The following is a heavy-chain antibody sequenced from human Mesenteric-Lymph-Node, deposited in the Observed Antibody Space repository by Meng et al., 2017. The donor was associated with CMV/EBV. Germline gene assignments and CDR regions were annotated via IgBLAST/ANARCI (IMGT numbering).Heavy chain of an antibody. D-gene: IGHD6-6*01. CDR3: ARVYGSSSRDYYYGMDV. J-gene: IGHJ6*02. CDR1: GFTFSSYW. V-gene: IGHV3-74*01. Sequence: GGSLRLSCAASGFTFSSYWMHWVRQAPGKGLVWVSRINSDGSSTSYADSVKGQFTISRDNAKNTLYLQMNSLRAEDTAVYYCARVYGSSSRDYYYGMDVWGQGTTVTVSS. CDR2: INSDGSST.